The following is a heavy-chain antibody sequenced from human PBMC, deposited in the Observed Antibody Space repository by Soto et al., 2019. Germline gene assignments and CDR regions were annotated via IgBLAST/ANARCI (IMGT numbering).Heavy chain of an antibody. Sequence: GGSLRLSCAASGFTFSSYGMHWVRQAPGKGLEWVAVISYDGSNKYYADSVKGRFTISRDNSKNTLYLQMNSLRAEDTAVYYCAKDPSSGWNPYYFDYSGQVPLVTFSS. V-gene: IGHV3-30*18. D-gene: IGHD6-19*01. J-gene: IGHJ4*02. CDR3: AKDPSSGWNPYYFDY. CDR2: ISYDGSNK. CDR1: GFTFSSYG.